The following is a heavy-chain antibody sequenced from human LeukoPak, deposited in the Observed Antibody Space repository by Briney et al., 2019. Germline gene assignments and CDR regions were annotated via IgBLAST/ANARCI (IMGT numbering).Heavy chain of an antibody. CDR3: ARTSVVPAATRDFDY. V-gene: IGHV4-34*01. Sequence: SETLSLTCAVYGGSFSGYYWSWIRRPPGKGLEWIGEINHSGSTNYNPSLKSRVTISVDTSKNQFSLKLSSVTAADTAVYYCARTSVVPAATRDFDYWGQGTLVTVSS. D-gene: IGHD2-2*01. CDR2: INHSGST. J-gene: IGHJ4*02. CDR1: GGSFSGYY.